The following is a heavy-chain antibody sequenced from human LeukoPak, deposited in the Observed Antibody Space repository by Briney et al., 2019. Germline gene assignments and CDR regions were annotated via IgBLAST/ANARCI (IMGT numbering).Heavy chain of an antibody. Sequence: SETLSLTCTVSGGSISSYYWSWIRQPPGKGLEWIGYIYYSGSTNYNPSLKSRVTISVDTSKNQFSLKLSSVTAADTAVYYCARSYYYDSSGYLLGAFDIWGQGTMVTVSS. J-gene: IGHJ3*02. D-gene: IGHD3-22*01. CDR1: GGSISSYY. CDR3: ARSYYYDSSGYLLGAFDI. CDR2: IYYSGST. V-gene: IGHV4-59*12.